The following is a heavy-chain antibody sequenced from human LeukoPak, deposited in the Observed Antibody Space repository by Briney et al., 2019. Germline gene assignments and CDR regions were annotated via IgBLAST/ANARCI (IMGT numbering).Heavy chain of an antibody. CDR1: GFAFSNAW. CDR2: IKSKTDGGAT. CDR3: TTAFPYCTNNTCVP. D-gene: IGHD2-8*01. J-gene: IGHJ5*02. V-gene: IGHV3-15*01. Sequence: KSGGSLRLSCLASGFAFSNAWMTWVRQAPGMGLEWVGRIKSKTDGGATDYAAPVKGRFTISRDDSKNTLFLQMSSLKTEDTAVYYCTTAFPYCTNNTCVPWGQGTLVTVSS.